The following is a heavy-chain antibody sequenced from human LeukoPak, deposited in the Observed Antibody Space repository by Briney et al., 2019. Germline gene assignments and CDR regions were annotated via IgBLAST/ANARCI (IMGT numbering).Heavy chain of an antibody. D-gene: IGHD3-3*01. CDR3: ASQNYDFWSGYYTRWFDP. J-gene: IGHJ5*02. CDR2: ISSSGSTI. CDR1: GFTFSDYY. V-gene: IGHV3-11*01. Sequence: GGSLRLSCAASGFTFSDYYMSWIRQAPGKGLEWVSYISSSGSTIYYADSVKGRFTISRDNAKNSLYLQMHSLRAAATAVYYCASQNYDFWSGYYTRWFDPWGQGTLVTVSS.